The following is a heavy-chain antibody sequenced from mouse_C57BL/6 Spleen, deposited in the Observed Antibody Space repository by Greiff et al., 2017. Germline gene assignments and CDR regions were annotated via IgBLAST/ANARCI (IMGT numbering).Heavy chain of an antibody. D-gene: IGHD2-4*01. CDR2: LHPSDSDT. J-gene: IGHJ2*01. CDR3: AMGHDYDDYLDY. V-gene: IGHV1-74*01. Sequence: QVQLQQPGAELVKPGASVKVSCKASGYTFTSYWMHWVKQRPGQGLEWIGRLHPSDSDTNYNQKFKGKATLTVDKSSSTAYMQLSSLTSEDSAVYYCAMGHDYDDYLDYWGQGTTLTVSS. CDR1: GYTFTSYW.